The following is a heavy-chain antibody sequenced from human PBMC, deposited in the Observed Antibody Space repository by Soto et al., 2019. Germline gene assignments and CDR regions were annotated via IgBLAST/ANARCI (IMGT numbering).Heavy chain of an antibody. Sequence: GGSLRLSCAASGFTVSSNYMSWVRQAPGKGLEWVSVIYSGGSTYYADSVKGRFTISRDNSKNTLYLQMNSLRAEDTAVYYCARVYYDSSGYYHRPEYFQHWVQGTLVTVSS. CDR3: ARVYYDSSGYYHRPEYFQH. CDR1: GFTVSSNY. V-gene: IGHV3-53*01. J-gene: IGHJ1*01. CDR2: IYSGGST. D-gene: IGHD3-22*01.